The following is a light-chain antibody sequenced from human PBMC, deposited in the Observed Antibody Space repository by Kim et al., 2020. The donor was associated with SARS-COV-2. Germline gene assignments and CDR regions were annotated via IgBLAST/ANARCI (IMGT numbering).Light chain of an antibody. CDR3: QSFDSNIQV. V-gene: IGLV6-57*01. Sequence: GKSVTIPCTRSRGGIASTNVQWYQQRPGTSPTAVIFENNQRPSGVPDRFSGSIDGSSNSASLTISGLKTEDEADYYCQSFDSNIQVFGGGTQLTVL. CDR2: ENN. CDR1: RGGIASTN. J-gene: IGLJ3*02.